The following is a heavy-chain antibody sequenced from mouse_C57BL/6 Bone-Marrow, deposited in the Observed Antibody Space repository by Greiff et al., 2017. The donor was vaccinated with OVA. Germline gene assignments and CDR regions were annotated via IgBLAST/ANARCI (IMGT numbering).Heavy chain of an antibody. J-gene: IGHJ4*01. D-gene: IGHD2-3*01. CDR3: ASPYDGYHHYYAMDY. CDR2: IDPNSGGT. V-gene: IGHV1-72*01. Sequence: QVQLQQPGAELVKPGASVKLSCKASGYTFTSYWMHWVKQRPGRGLEWIGRIDPNSGGTKYNEKFKSKATLTVDKPSSTAYMQLGSLTSEDSAVYYCASPYDGYHHYYAMDYWGQGTSVTVSS. CDR1: GYTFTSYW.